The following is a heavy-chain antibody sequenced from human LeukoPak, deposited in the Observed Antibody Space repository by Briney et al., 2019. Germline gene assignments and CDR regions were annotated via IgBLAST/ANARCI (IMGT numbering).Heavy chain of an antibody. V-gene: IGHV3-23*01. D-gene: IGHD4-17*01. CDR3: AKGGLRSDWFDS. CDR2: ISVSGDST. J-gene: IGHJ5*01. Sequence: GGSLGLSCAASGFTFSSYVMSWVRQAPGKGLEWVSVISVSGDSTYYADSVKGRFTISRDNSKNTLYMQMNSLRVEDTAVYYCAKGGLRSDWFDSWGQGTLVTVSS. CDR1: GFTFSSYV.